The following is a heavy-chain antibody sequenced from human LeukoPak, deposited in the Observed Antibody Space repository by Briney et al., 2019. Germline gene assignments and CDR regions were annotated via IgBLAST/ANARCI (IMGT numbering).Heavy chain of an antibody. CDR2: IYHSGTT. J-gene: IGHJ6*02. CDR3: ARGLTNRRITIFDRAMDV. CDR1: AGSISSGGYS. V-gene: IGHV4-30-2*01. Sequence: PSQTLSLTCAVYAGSISSGGYSWSWIRQPPGKGLEWIGYIYHSGTTYYNPSLKSRGTISVDRSKHQFSLKLSSLTAADTAVYYCARGLTNRRITIFDRAMDVWGQGTTVTVSS. D-gene: IGHD3-3*01.